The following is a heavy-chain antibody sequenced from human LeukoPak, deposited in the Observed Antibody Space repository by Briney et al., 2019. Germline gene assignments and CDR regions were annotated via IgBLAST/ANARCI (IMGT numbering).Heavy chain of an antibody. CDR2: INDSGTT. Sequence: SETLSLTCSVSGGTIRGSWWSWIRQPAGKGPEWMGRINDSGTTRYDPSLKSRLTMSVDTSKDQFSLKLTSVTAANTAVYYCVRGLSASNDFNWFESWGRGILVTVSS. J-gene: IGHJ5*01. D-gene: IGHD1-1*01. CDR3: VRGLSASNDFNWFES. V-gene: IGHV4-4*07. CDR1: GGTIRGSW.